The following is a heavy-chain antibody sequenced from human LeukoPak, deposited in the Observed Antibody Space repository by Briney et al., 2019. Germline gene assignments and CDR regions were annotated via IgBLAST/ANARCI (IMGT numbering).Heavy chain of an antibody. CDR3: AKDRITIFGVVRNFDY. CDR2: ISGSGGST. V-gene: IGHV3-23*01. Sequence: GGSLRLSCAASGFTFSSYAMSWVRQAPGKGLEWVSAISGSGGSTYYADSVKGRFTISRDNSKDTLYLQMNSLRAEDTAVYYCAKDRITIFGVVRNFDYWGQGTLVTVSS. J-gene: IGHJ4*02. D-gene: IGHD3-3*01. CDR1: GFTFSSYA.